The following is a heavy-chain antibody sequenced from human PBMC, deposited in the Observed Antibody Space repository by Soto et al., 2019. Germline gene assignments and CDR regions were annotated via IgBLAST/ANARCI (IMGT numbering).Heavy chain of an antibody. D-gene: IGHD3-10*01. J-gene: IGHJ4*02. V-gene: IGHV4-34*01. CDR1: GGSFSGYY. Sequence: SETLSLTCAVYGGSFSGYYWSWIRQPPGKGLEWIGEINHSGSTNYNPSLKSRVTISVDTSKNQFSLKLSSVTAADTAVYYCTRVQVAGPLRVNRGSLDDWGQGTLVTVSS. CDR2: INHSGST. CDR3: TRVQVAGPLRVNRGSLDD.